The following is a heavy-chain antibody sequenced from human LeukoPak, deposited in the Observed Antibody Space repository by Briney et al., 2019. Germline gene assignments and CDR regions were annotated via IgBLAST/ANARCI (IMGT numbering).Heavy chain of an antibody. CDR2: ISGSGGST. D-gene: IGHD1-26*01. CDR1: GFTFSSYG. CDR3: AKGRYSGSYLYYFDC. V-gene: IGHV3-23*01. J-gene: IGHJ4*02. Sequence: GGSLRLSCAASGFTFSSYGMSWVRQAPGKGLEWVSAISGSGGSTYYADSVKGRFTISRDNSKNTLYLQMNSLRAEDTAVYYCAKGRYSGSYLYYFDCWGQETLVTVSS.